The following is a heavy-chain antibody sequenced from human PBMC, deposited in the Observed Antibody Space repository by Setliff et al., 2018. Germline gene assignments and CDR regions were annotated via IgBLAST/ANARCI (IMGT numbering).Heavy chain of an antibody. J-gene: IGHJ4*02. Sequence: SLRLSCAASGFTFSTYRVHWVRQAPGKGLEWVAVIWDDGGNKYHADSVKGRFTISRDISKNTLSLQLNSLETEDTALYYCIRPQTPDDDHSSGYYGFWGQGTPVTVSS. V-gene: IGHV3-33*08. D-gene: IGHD3-22*01. CDR1: GFTFSTYR. CDR2: IWDDGGNK. CDR3: IRPQTPDDDHSSGYYGF.